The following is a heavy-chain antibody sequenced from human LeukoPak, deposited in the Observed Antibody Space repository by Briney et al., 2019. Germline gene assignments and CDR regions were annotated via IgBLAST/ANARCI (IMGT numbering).Heavy chain of an antibody. J-gene: IGHJ6*03. CDR2: ISSSSSYI. D-gene: IGHD3-22*01. Sequence: GGSLRLSCAASGFTFSSYEMNWVRQAPGKGLEWVSSISSSSSYIYYADSVKGRFTISRDNAKNSLYLQMNSLRAEDTAVYYCARLNDSSGYYYSYYYYMDVWGKGTTVTISS. CDR3: ARLNDSSGYYYSYYYYMDV. CDR1: GFTFSSYE. V-gene: IGHV3-21*01.